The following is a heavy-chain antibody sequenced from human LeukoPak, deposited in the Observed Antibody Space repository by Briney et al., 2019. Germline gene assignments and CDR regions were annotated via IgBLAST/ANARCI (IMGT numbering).Heavy chain of an antibody. J-gene: IGHJ4*02. CDR3: AKVSEYYYDSSGYKDY. V-gene: IGHV3-23*01. D-gene: IGHD3-22*01. Sequence: GGSLRLSCAASGFTFSSYAMSWVRQAPGKGLEWVSAISGSGGSTYYADSVKGRFTISRDNSKNTLYLQMNSLRAEDTAVYYCAKVSEYYYDSSGYKDYWGQGTLVTVSP. CDR1: GFTFSSYA. CDR2: ISGSGGST.